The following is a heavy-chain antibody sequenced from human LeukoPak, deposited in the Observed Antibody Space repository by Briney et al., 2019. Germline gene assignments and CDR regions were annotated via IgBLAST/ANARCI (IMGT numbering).Heavy chain of an antibody. V-gene: IGHV3-48*01. CDR1: GFTFSSYS. Sequence: GGSLRLSCAASGFTFSSYSMNWVRQAPGKGLEWVSYISSSSSTIYYADSVKGRFTISRDNAKNSLYLQMNSLKTEDTAVYYCTTEYGDYVSPYGYWGQGTLVTVSS. J-gene: IGHJ4*02. D-gene: IGHD4-17*01. CDR2: ISSSSSTI. CDR3: TTEYGDYVSPYGY.